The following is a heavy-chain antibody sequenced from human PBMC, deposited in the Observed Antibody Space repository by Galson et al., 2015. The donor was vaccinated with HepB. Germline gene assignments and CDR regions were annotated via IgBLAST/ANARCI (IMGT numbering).Heavy chain of an antibody. J-gene: IGHJ5*02. D-gene: IGHD4-11*01. Sequence: SLRLSCAASGVTFSNVGLHWVRQAPGKGLEWVASISSDGKNTLYVASVKGRFTISRDNSNNTVFPQMDSLTGEDTAVYYCAKGPYSNILLSGGWFDPWGQGTLVAVSS. V-gene: IGHV3-30*18. CDR3: AKGPYSNILLSGGWFDP. CDR1: GVTFSNVG. CDR2: ISSDGKNT.